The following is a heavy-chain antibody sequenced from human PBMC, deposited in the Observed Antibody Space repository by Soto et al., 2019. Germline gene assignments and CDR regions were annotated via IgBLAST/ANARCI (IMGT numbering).Heavy chain of an antibody. Sequence: QVQLVEPGGGVVQPGRSLRLSCAASGFTFSSNGMHWVRQAPGKGLEWVAVISYDGSNKYYADSVKGRFTISRDNSKNTLYLQMNSLRAEDTAVYYCAKDLFPVGYCSGGSCYSSHYGMDVWGQGTTVTVSS. V-gene: IGHV3-30*18. CDR2: ISYDGSNK. D-gene: IGHD2-15*01. J-gene: IGHJ6*02. CDR1: GFTFSSNG. CDR3: AKDLFPVGYCSGGSCYSSHYGMDV.